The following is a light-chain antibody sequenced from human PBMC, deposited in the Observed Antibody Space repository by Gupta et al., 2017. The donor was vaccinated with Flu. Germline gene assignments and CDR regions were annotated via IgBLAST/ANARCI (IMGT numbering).Light chain of an antibody. Sequence: VGMTKSQLSLPVTLGHPASISCRSSQGLVYSDGNTYLHWFQQRPGQSPRRLIYLVSYRESGVPDRFSGSGSGTDFTLKISRVEAEDVGVYYCMQGAHWPWAFGQGTKVEIK. CDR2: LVS. CDR3: MQGAHWPWA. J-gene: IGKJ1*01. CDR1: QGLVYSDGNTY. V-gene: IGKV2-30*01.